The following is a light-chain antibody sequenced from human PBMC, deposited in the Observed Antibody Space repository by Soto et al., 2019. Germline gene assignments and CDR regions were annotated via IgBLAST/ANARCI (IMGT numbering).Light chain of an antibody. J-gene: IGLJ3*02. Sequence: QSVLTQPPSASGTPGQRVTISCSGSNFNIGSHTVNWYQQLPGTAPKLLMHNNNQRPSGVPDRFSGSKSGTSVSLAISGLQSEDEADYCCSVWDDSLKGWVFGGGTKLTVL. V-gene: IGLV1-44*01. CDR3: SVWDDSLKGWV. CDR1: NFNIGSHT. CDR2: NNN.